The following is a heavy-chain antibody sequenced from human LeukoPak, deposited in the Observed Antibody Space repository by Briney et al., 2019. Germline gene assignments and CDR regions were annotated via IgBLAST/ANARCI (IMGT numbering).Heavy chain of an antibody. CDR3: ARDVRGVIITDAFDI. CDR2: IYYSGST. D-gene: IGHD3-10*01. J-gene: IGHJ3*02. CDR1: GGSISSSSYY. Sequence: PSETLSLTCTVSGGSISSSSYYWGWIRQPPGKGLEWIGSIYYSGSTYYNPSLKSRVTISLDTSKNQFSLKLSSVTAADTAVYYCARDVRGVIITDAFDIWGQGTMVTVSS. V-gene: IGHV4-39*07.